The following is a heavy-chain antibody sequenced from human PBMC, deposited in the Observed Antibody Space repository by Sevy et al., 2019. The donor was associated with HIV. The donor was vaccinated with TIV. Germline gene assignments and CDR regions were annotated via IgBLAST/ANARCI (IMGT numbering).Heavy chain of an antibody. J-gene: IGHJ4*02. CDR2: ISGSGGST. CDR3: AKGEKYYDSSGLTVHFDY. CDR1: GFTFSSYA. Sequence: GGSLRLSCAASGFTFSSYAMRWVRQAPGKGLEWVSAISGSGGSTYYADSVKGRFTISRDNSKNTLYLQMNSLRAEDTAVYYCAKGEKYYDSSGLTVHFDYWGQGTLVTVSS. V-gene: IGHV3-23*01. D-gene: IGHD3-22*01.